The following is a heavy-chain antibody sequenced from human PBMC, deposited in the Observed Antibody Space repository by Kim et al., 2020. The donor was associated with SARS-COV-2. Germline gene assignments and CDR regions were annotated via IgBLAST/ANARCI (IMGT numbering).Heavy chain of an antibody. D-gene: IGHD5-12*01. CDR2: ISYDGTSK. Sequence: GGSLRLSCAASGFTFSSYGMHWVRQAPGKGLGWVSFISYDGTSKYYADSVKGRFTISRDISKNTLYLQMNSLRADDTAVYYCAKDLHPGYSGYPRVQFVPNDYWGQGTLVTVSS. V-gene: IGHV3-30*18. CDR3: AKDLHPGYSGYPRVQFVPNDY. CDR1: GFTFSSYG. J-gene: IGHJ4*02.